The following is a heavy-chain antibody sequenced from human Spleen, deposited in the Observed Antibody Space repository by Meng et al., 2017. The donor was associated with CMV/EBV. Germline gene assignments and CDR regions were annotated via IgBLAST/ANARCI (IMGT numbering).Heavy chain of an antibody. J-gene: IGHJ5*02. CDR2: IYYSGST. CDR1: DDSISGYY. Sequence: SETLSLTCTVSDDSISGYYWSWIRQPPGKTLEWIAYIYYSGSTNYNPSLKSRVTISMDTSKNHFSLKMRSVTAADTAVYYCARIGGSSADNWFDPWGQGALVTVSS. CDR3: ARIGGSSADNWFDP. D-gene: IGHD6-6*01. V-gene: IGHV4-59*01.